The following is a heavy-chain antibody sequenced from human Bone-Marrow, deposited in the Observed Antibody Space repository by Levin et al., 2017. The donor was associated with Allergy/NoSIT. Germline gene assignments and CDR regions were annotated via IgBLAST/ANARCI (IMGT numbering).Heavy chain of an antibody. CDR3: ARVGYYYYGVDV. CDR2: IKQDGSEK. V-gene: IGHV3-7*01. Sequence: SCAASGFTFSNYWMAWVRQAPGKGLEWVANIKQDGSEKYYVDSVKGRFTISRDNAKNSLHLQMNSLRAEDTAVFYCARVGYYYYGVDVWGQGTTVTVSS. D-gene: IGHD2-15*01. J-gene: IGHJ6*02. CDR1: GFTFSNYW.